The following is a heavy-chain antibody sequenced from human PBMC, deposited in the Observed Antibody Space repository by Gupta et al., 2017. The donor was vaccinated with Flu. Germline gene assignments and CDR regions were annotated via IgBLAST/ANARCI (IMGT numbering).Heavy chain of an antibody. Sequence: QVQLQQWGAGLLKPSETLSLTCAVYGGSFSGSSWSWIRKPPGKGLEWMGEINHSGSTNYNPSLKSRVTISVDTSKNQFSLKLSSVTAADTAVYYCARGTVEYCSSTSCPEPQDFWSGYLSHYYYYGMDVWGQGTTVTVSS. CDR2: INHSGST. D-gene: IGHD2-2*01. CDR1: GGSFSGSS. V-gene: IGHV4-34*01. J-gene: IGHJ6*02. CDR3: ARGTVEYCSSTSCPEPQDFWSGYLSHYYYYGMDV.